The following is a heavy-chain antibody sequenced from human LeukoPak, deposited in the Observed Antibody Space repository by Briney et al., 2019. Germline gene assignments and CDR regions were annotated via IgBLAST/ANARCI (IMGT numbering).Heavy chain of an antibody. Sequence: PSETLSLTCTVSSGSIRSYYWSWIRQPPGKGLEWIGYIYYSGSTNYNTSLKSRVTISVDTSRNQFSLNVSSVTAADTAVYYCARVLPYSSGWGVDHWGQETLVTVSS. CDR2: IYYSGST. CDR1: SGSIRSYY. J-gene: IGHJ4*02. CDR3: ARVLPYSSGWGVDH. V-gene: IGHV4-59*01. D-gene: IGHD6-19*01.